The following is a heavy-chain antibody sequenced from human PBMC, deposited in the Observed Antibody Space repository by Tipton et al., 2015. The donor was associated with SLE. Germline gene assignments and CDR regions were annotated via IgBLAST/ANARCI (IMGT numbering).Heavy chain of an antibody. D-gene: IGHD2-21*01. Sequence: GLVKPSETLSLTCAVYGESFSGYYWSWIRQPPGKGLEWIGSIYYSGSTYYNPSLKSRVTISVDTSKNQFSLKLSSVTAADTAVYYCARCDDNDAFDIWGQGTMVTVSS. V-gene: IGHV4-34*01. J-gene: IGHJ3*02. CDR3: ARCDDNDAFDI. CDR2: IYYSGST. CDR1: GESFSGYY.